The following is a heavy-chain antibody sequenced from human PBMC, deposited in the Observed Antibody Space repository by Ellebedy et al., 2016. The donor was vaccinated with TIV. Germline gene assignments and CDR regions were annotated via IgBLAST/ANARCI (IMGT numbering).Heavy chain of an antibody. CDR3: ARLPGATKSTDFDY. J-gene: IGHJ4*02. D-gene: IGHD1-26*01. CDR2: ISSRTGNI. V-gene: IGHV3-21*01. Sequence: GGPLRLSCAASGFIFSSYTMSWVRQAPGKGLEWVSSISSRTGNIYYAGSVKGRFTISRDNAKNSLYLQMNSLRAEDTAIYYCARLPGATKSTDFDYWGQGTLVTVSS. CDR1: GFIFSSYT.